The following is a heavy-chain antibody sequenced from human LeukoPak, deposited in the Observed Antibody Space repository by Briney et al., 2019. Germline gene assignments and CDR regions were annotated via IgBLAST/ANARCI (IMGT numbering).Heavy chain of an antibody. J-gene: IGHJ5*02. CDR3: ARDYDWFDP. D-gene: IGHD4-17*01. Sequence: PGGSLRLSCAASGFTFSIYAVSWVRQAPGKGLEWVSTISGSGTSTYYADSVKGRFTISRDNSKNTLYLQMNSLRAEDTAVYYCARDYDWFDPWGQGTLVTVSS. V-gene: IGHV3-23*01. CDR1: GFTFSIYA. CDR2: ISGSGTST.